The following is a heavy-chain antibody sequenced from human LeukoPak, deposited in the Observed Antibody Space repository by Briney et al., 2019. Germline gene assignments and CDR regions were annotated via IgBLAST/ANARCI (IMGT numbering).Heavy chain of an antibody. V-gene: IGHV3-7*01. CDR3: ARDRFYIPDV. CDR1: GFTFNSYW. J-gene: IGHJ6*04. D-gene: IGHD3-10*01. CDR2: IKQDGSEK. Sequence: GGSLRLSCAASGFTFNSYWMSWVRQAPGKGLEWVTNIKQDGSEKYYVDSVKGRFTISRDNAKNTVYLQMNSLRPEDTAVYYCARDRFYIPDVWGKGTAVTVSS.